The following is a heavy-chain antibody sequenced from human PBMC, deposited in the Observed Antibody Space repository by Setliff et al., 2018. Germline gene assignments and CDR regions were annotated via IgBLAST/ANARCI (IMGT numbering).Heavy chain of an antibody. CDR3: VTDPPGSGWSFDS. V-gene: IGHV3-33*03. CDR1: GFTFFNHA. CDR2: IWSDGINK. Sequence: GGSLRLSCGASGFTFFNHAMHWVRQTPGKGLEWVAMIWSDGINKYYGASVKGRFTVSRDNSKKMVYLEMNTLGAEDTALYYCVTDPPGSGWSFDSWGQGTLVTSPQ. J-gene: IGHJ4*02. D-gene: IGHD6-19*01.